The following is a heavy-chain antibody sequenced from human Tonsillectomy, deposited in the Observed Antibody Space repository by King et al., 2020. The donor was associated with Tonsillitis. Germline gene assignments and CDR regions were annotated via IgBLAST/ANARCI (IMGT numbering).Heavy chain of an antibody. CDR2: IYYSGST. Sequence: QLQESGPGLVKPSETLSLTCTVPGGSISSYYWSWIRQPPGKGLEWIGYIYYSGSTNYNPSLKSRVTLSVDTSKNQFSLKLSSVTAADTAVYYCAGTAMGVFDIWGQGTMVTVSS. CDR3: AGTAMGVFDI. J-gene: IGHJ3*02. V-gene: IGHV4-59*01. D-gene: IGHD5-18*01. CDR1: GGSISSYY.